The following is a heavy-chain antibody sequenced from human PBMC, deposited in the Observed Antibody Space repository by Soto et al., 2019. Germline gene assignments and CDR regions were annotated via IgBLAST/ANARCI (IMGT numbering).Heavy chain of an antibody. D-gene: IGHD2-2*01. V-gene: IGHV3-66*01. CDR3: ARGNCSSSGCFTFDS. J-gene: IGHJ5*01. CDR2: IYSGGAT. CDR1: GFTVDSNI. Sequence: GGSLRLSCAASGFTVDSNIMTWVRQAPREGLEWVSVIYSGGATYYADSVEGRFTLSRDSSKNTLYLQMNNLRAEDTAVYYCARGNCSSSGCFTFDSWGQGTPVTVSS.